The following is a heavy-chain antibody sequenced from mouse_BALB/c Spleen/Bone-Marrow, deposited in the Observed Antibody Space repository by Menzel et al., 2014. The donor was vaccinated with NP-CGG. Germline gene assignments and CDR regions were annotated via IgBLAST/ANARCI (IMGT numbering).Heavy chain of an antibody. J-gene: IGHJ1*01. CDR2: IYPGDGST. Sequence: QVQLQQSGPELVKPGASVKMSCKASGYTFTSYYIHWVKQRPGQGLEWIGWIYPGDGSTKYNEKFKGKTTLTADKSSSTAYMLLSSLTSEDSAIYFCAIYYDYSWHFDVWGAGTTVTVSS. CDR1: GYTFTSYY. V-gene: IGHV1S56*01. D-gene: IGHD2-4*01. CDR3: AIYYDYSWHFDV.